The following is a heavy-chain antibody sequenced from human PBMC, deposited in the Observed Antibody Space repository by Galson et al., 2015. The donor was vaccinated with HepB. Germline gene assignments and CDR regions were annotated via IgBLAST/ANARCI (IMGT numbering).Heavy chain of an antibody. J-gene: IGHJ4*02. CDR2: INPNSGGT. CDR3: ARGTENDYGGKWLGY. V-gene: IGHV1-2*04. D-gene: IGHD4-23*01. Sequence: SVKVSCKASGYTFTGYYMHWVRQAPGQGLEWMGWINPNSGGTNYAQKFQGWVTMTRDTSISTAYMELSRLRSDDTAVYYCARGTENDYGGKWLGYWGQGTLVTVSS. CDR1: GYTFTGYY.